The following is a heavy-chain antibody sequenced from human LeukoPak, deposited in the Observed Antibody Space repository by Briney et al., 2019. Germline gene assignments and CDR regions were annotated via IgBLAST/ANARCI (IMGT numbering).Heavy chain of an antibody. Sequence: PGGSLRLSCAASGFTFSSYSMNWVRQAPGKGLEWVSYISSSSSTIYYADSVKGRFTISRDNAKNSLYLQMNSLRAEDTAVYYCAREPPLYDYVWGSYRYDPHFDYWGQGTLVTVSS. CDR3: AREPPLYDYVWGSYRYDPHFDY. D-gene: IGHD3-16*02. CDR2: ISSSSSTI. CDR1: GFTFSSYS. J-gene: IGHJ4*02. V-gene: IGHV3-48*04.